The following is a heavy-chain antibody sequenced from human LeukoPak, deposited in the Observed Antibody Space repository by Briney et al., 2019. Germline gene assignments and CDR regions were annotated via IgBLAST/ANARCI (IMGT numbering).Heavy chain of an antibody. Sequence: GGSLRLPCAASGFTFSSYGMHWVRQAPGKGLEWVAVIWYDGSNKYYADSVKGRFTISRDNSKNTLYLQMNSLRAEDTAVYYCAREGHGSGSYWDYWGQGTLVTVSS. CDR1: GFTFSSYG. V-gene: IGHV3-33*01. J-gene: IGHJ4*02. CDR3: AREGHGSGSYWDY. D-gene: IGHD3-10*01. CDR2: IWYDGSNK.